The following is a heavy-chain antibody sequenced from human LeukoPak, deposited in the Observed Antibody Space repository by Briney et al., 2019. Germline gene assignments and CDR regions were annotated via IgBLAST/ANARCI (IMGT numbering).Heavy chain of an antibody. V-gene: IGHV4-4*07. CDR2: IYTRGSA. J-gene: IGHJ5*02. Sequence: SETLSLTCTVSGASISSYYWSCIRQPAGKGLEWIGRIYTRGSANYNPSLKSRVTMSVDTSKNQFSLKLSSVTAADTAVYYCARDPSSWFDPWGQGTPVTVSS. CDR1: GASISSYY. CDR3: ARDPSSWFDP.